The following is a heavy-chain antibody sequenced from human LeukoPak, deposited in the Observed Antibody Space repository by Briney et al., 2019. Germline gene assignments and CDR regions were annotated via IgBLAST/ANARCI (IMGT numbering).Heavy chain of an antibody. V-gene: IGHV3-74*01. CDR2: FSDDEGRT. CDR3: ARDYFYGLDV. Sequence: GGSLRLSCAVSGLTFSSYWIHWVRQAPGKGLVWVSRFSDDEGRTVYADSVKGRFTISKDNAKNTLYLQMNSLRAEDTAVYYCARDYFYGLDVWGQGTTVTVSS. J-gene: IGHJ6*02. CDR1: GLTFSSYW.